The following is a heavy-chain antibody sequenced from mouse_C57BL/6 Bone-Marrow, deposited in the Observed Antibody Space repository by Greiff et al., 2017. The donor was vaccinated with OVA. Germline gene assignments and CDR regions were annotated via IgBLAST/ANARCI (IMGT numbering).Heavy chain of an antibody. D-gene: IGHD1-1*01. CDR1: GFSLTSYG. J-gene: IGHJ1*03. Sequence: QVQLKESGPGLVQPSQSLSITCTVSGFSLTSYGVHWVRQSPGKGLAWLGVIWSGGSTDYNAAFISRLSISKDNSKSQVFFKMNSLQADDTAIYYCARDGSRGYFDVWGTGTTVTVSS. CDR2: IWSGGST. CDR3: ARDGSRGYFDV. V-gene: IGHV2-2*01.